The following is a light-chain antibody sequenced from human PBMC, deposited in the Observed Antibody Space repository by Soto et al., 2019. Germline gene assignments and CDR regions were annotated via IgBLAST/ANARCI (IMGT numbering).Light chain of an antibody. Sequence: VLNQPSSRFWSPGPFNTNLCPWNRTDVGGYNFVSWYQQHPGKAPKLIIYEVSNRPSGVSNRFSGSKSDNTASLTISGLQAEDEADYYCCSYVSSKTYVFGTGTKVTVL. V-gene: IGLV2-14*01. CDR3: CSYVSSKTYV. CDR1: RTDVGGYNF. J-gene: IGLJ1*01. CDR2: EVS.